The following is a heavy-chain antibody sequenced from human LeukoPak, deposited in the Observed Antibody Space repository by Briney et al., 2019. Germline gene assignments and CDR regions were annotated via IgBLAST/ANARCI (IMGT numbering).Heavy chain of an antibody. Sequence: SSETLSLTCTVSGGSISSSSYYWGWIRQPPGKGLEWIGSIYYSGSTYYNPSLKSRVTISVDTSKNQFSLKLSSVTAADTAVYYCARQGELRPGLDYWGQGTLVTVSS. CDR2: IYYSGST. V-gene: IGHV4-39*01. D-gene: IGHD3-16*01. CDR3: ARQGELRPGLDY. J-gene: IGHJ4*02. CDR1: GGSISSSSYY.